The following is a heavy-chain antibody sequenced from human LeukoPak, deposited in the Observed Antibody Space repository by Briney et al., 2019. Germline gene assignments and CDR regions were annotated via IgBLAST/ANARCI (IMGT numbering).Heavy chain of an antibody. Sequence: PGGSLRLSCAASRFTFSSYAMSWVRQAPGKGLEWVSAISGSGGSTYYADSVKGRFTISRGNSKNTLYLQMNSLRAEDTAVYYCAKAGGSYEYYFDYWGQGTLVTVSS. CDR2: ISGSGGST. CDR3: AKAGGSYEYYFDY. V-gene: IGHV3-23*01. D-gene: IGHD1-26*01. CDR1: RFTFSSYA. J-gene: IGHJ4*02.